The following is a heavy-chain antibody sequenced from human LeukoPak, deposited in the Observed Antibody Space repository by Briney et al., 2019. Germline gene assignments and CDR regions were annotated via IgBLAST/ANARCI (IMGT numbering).Heavy chain of an antibody. D-gene: IGHD2/OR15-2a*01. CDR3: ARHLRNSFFDY. CDR2: IYYSGST. Sequence: PSETLSLTCTVPGGSLSNDYWSWIRQPPAKGLEWIGYIYYSGSTSYYPSIESRVTISVDTSKTQSSLKPSSVTAADTAVYYCARHLRNSFFDYWGQGTLVTVSS. J-gene: IGHJ4*02. CDR1: GGSLSNDY. V-gene: IGHV4-59*08.